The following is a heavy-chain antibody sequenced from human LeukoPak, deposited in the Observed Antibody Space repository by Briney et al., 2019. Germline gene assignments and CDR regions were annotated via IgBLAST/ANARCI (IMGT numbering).Heavy chain of an antibody. CDR2: ISSSSSYI. J-gene: IGHJ3*02. D-gene: IGHD2-15*01. V-gene: IGHV3-21*01. CDR1: GFTFSSYS. Sequence: GGSLRLSCAASGFTFSSYSMNWVRQAPGKGREWVSSISSSSSYIYYADSVKGPFTISRDNDKNSLYLQMNSLRAEDTAVYYCAREVAGGTDAFDIWGQGTMVTVSS. CDR3: AREVAGGTDAFDI.